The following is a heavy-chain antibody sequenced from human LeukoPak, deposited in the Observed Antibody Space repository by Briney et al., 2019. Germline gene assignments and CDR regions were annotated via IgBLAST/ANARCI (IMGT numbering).Heavy chain of an antibody. D-gene: IGHD3-10*01. CDR3: ARRTTYYSGSGGLA. V-gene: IGHV3-21*01. CDR1: GFTFSSYS. Sequence: PGGSLRLSWAASGFTFSSYSMNWVRQAPGKGLEWVSSISSSSSYIYYADSVKGRLTISRDNAKNSLYLQMNSLRVEDTAVYFCARRTTYYSGSGGLAWGQGTLVTVSS. CDR2: ISSSSSYI. J-gene: IGHJ5*02.